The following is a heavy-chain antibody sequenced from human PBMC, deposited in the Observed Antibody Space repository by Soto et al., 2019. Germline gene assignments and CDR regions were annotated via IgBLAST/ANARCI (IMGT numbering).Heavy chain of an antibody. Sequence: GGSLRLSCAASGFTFSSYGMHWVRQAPGKGLEWVAVIWYDGSNKYYADSVKGRFTISRDNSKNTLYLQMNSLRAEDTAVYYCARGGYCSGGSCYPYYFDYWGQGTLVTVSS. CDR2: IWYDGSNK. CDR1: GFTFSSYG. D-gene: IGHD2-15*01. V-gene: IGHV3-33*01. J-gene: IGHJ4*02. CDR3: ARGGYCSGGSCYPYYFDY.